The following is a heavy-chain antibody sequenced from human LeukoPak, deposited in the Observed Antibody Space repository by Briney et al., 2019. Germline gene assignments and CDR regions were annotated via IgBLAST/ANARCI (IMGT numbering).Heavy chain of an antibody. CDR2: ISYDGSNK. CDR1: GFTFSSYA. Sequence: GRSLRLSCAASGFTFSSYAMHWVRQAPAKGLEGVAVISYDGSNKYYADSVKGRFTISRDNSKNTLYLQMNSLRAEDTAVYYCARDRGGYYLKYNWFDPWGQGTLVTVSS. CDR3: ARDRGGYYLKYNWFDP. V-gene: IGHV3-30-3*01. D-gene: IGHD3-22*01. J-gene: IGHJ5*02.